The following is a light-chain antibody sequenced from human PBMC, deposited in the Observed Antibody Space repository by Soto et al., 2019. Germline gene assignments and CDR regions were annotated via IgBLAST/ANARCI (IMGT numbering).Light chain of an antibody. CDR1: SSDVGGYNY. J-gene: IGLJ1*01. CDR2: DVS. Sequence: QSALTQPASVSGSPGQSITISCTGTSSDVGGYNYVSWYQQHPGKAPKFMIYDVSNRPSGVSNRFSGSKSGNTASLTISGLQAEDEADYYCSSYTTSNTRQIVFGTDNKVTVL. CDR3: SSYTTSNTRQIV. V-gene: IGLV2-14*01.